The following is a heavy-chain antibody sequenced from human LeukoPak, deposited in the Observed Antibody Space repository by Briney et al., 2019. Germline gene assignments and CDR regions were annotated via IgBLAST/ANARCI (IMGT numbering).Heavy chain of an antibody. V-gene: IGHV3-23*01. Sequence: PGGSLRLSCAASGFTFSRYVMNWVRQAPGKGLEWVSTVSGGSGSTYYADSVKGRFIISRDNSENTMYLQMNSLRADDTAVYYCAKRRHDYGDYYYMDVWGKGTTVTISS. CDR2: VSGGSGST. D-gene: IGHD4-17*01. J-gene: IGHJ6*03. CDR1: GFTFSRYV. CDR3: AKRRHDYGDYYYMDV.